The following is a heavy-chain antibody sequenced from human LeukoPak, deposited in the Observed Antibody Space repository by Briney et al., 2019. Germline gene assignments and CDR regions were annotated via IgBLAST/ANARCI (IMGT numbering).Heavy chain of an antibody. CDR1: GYPFRNYD. CDR2: MNPNSGDT. D-gene: IGHD3-10*01. Sequence: ASVKVSCKTSGYPFRNYDINWVRQAPGQGLEWMGWMNPNSGDTGYPQKFQGRVTMTRDTSITTAYMELSSLRSEDTAVYYCARSGFGSGISFDLWGQGTLVTVSS. V-gene: IGHV1-8*01. CDR3: ARSGFGSGISFDL. J-gene: IGHJ5*02.